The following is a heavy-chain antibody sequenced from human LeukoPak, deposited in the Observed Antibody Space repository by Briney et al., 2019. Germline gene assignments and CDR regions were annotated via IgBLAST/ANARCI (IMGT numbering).Heavy chain of an antibody. D-gene: IGHD4-17*01. CDR2: IYYSGST. Sequence: SEALSLTCAVSGGSIISGGYSWSWIRQPPGKGLEWIGYIYYSGSTYYNPSLKSRVTISVDTSKNQFSLKLSSVTAADTAVYYCARGASGDYYGEGYYMDVWGKGTTVTVSS. J-gene: IGHJ6*03. V-gene: IGHV4-30-4*07. CDR3: ARGASGDYYGEGYYMDV. CDR1: GGSIISGGYS.